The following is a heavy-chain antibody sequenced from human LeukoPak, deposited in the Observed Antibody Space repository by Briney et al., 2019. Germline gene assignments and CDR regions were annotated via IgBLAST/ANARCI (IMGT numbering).Heavy chain of an antibody. V-gene: IGHV3-64*01. J-gene: IGHJ4*02. CDR1: GFSFSSYG. D-gene: IGHD5-18*01. Sequence: PGGSLRLSCAASGFSFSSYGLHWVRQAPGKGLEYVSAITPNGGTTYYANSVKSRFTISRDNSKNMLYLQMGSLKTEDMAVYYFARVTYGYDYWGKGTLVTVSS. CDR2: ITPNGGTT. CDR3: ARVTYGYDY.